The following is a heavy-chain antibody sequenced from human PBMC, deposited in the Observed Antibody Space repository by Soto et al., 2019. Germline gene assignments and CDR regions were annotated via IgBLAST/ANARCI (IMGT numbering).Heavy chain of an antibody. D-gene: IGHD1-26*01. Sequence: ESGGGVVQPGRSLRLSCAASGFTFSNFGMHWVRQAPGKGLEWVAVISYDGSNKYYADSVKGRFTISRDNSKNALYVQMNSLRGEDTAVYYCAKGSGFYYYGMDVWGQGTTVTVSS. CDR1: GFTFSNFG. CDR2: ISYDGSNK. J-gene: IGHJ6*02. V-gene: IGHV3-30*18. CDR3: AKGSGFYYYGMDV.